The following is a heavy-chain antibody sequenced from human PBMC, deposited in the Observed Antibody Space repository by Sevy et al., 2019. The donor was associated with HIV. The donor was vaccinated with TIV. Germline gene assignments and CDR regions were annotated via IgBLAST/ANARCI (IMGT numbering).Heavy chain of an antibody. V-gene: IGHV3-33*01. J-gene: IGHJ6*02. CDR3: ASDRLGITISAEWGGGMDV. D-gene: IGHD3-3*01. Sequence: GSLRLSCAASGFTLSTYGIHWVRQAPGKGLEWVAVIRYDGSNKYYADSVKGRFTISRDNSKNTLYQQMNSLRAEDTAVYYCASDRLGITISAEWGGGMDVWGQGTTVTVSS. CDR2: IRYDGSNK. CDR1: GFTLSTYG.